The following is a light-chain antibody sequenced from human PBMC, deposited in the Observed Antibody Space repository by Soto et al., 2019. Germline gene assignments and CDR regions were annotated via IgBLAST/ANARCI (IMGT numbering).Light chain of an antibody. V-gene: IGKV1D-12*01. J-gene: IGKJ5*01. CDR3: HQANSFPIT. CDR1: QGIRSF. Sequence: DIQMTQSPSSVSASIGDRVTITCRASQGIRSFLAWYQQKPGKAPNLLISVASSLQSGVPSRFSGSGSGTDFTLTISSLQPEDFATYYCHQANSFPITFGQGTRLEIK. CDR2: VAS.